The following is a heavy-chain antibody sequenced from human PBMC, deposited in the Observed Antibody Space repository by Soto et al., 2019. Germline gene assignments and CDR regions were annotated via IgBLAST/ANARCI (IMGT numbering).Heavy chain of an antibody. V-gene: IGHV1-18*04. CDR1: GYTLTSYG. CDR3: ARDVAVARDFDY. Sequence: ASVKVSCQASGYTLTSYGISWVRQAPGQALEWMGWISAYNGNTNYAQKLQGRVTMTTDTSTSTAYMELRSLRSDDTAVYYCARDVAVARDFDYWGQGTLVTVSS. D-gene: IGHD6-19*01. CDR2: ISAYNGNT. J-gene: IGHJ4*02.